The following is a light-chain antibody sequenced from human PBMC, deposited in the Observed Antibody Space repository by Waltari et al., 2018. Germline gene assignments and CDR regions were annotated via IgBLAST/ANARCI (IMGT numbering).Light chain of an antibody. CDR3: SSYTSSSTLV. CDR1: SSDVGGYNY. J-gene: IGLJ3*02. Sequence: HSALTQPASVSGSPGQSITISCTGTSSDVGGYNYVSWYQQPPGKAPKLMIYDVMKRPSGVSMRVSGSKSGNPASLTISAIQAEDEADYYCSSYTSSSTLVFGGGTKLTVL. CDR2: DVM. V-gene: IGLV2-14*01.